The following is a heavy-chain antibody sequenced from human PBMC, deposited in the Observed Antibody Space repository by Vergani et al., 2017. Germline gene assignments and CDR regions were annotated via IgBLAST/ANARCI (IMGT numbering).Heavy chain of an antibody. CDR1: GGSISSYY. CDR2: IYYSGST. Sequence: QVQLQESGPGLVKPSETLSLTCTVSGGSISSYYWSWIRQPPGKGLEWIGYIYYSGSTNYNPSLKSRVTISVDTSKNQFSLKLSSVTAADTAVYYCARLGGPAVAGIRYYYYVMDVWGQGP. D-gene: IGHD6-19*01. CDR3: ARLGGPAVAGIRYYYYVMDV. J-gene: IGHJ6*02. V-gene: IGHV4-59*12.